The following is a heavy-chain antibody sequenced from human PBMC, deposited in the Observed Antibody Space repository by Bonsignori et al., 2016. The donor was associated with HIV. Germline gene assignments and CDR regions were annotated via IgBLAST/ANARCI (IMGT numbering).Heavy chain of an antibody. CDR2: IYSGGSST. V-gene: IGHV3-23*03. J-gene: IGHJ3*02. Sequence: GGSLRLSCAASGFTFSSYAMSWVRQAPGKGLEWVSVIYSGGSSTYYADSVKGRFTISRDNSKNTLYLQMNSLRAEDTAVYYCAKLLPPSGYSSGWFGAFDIWGQGTMVTVSS. CDR3: AKLLPPSGYSSGWFGAFDI. D-gene: IGHD6-19*01. CDR1: GFTFSSYA.